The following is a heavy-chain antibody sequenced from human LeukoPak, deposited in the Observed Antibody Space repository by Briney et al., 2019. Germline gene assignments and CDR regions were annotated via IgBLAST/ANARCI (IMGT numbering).Heavy chain of an antibody. V-gene: IGHV3-7*01. CDR1: GFTFSSYW. CDR3: ARDRRRGIVVVPAAAGNWFDP. D-gene: IGHD2-2*01. Sequence: GGSLRLSCAASGFTFSSYWMSWVRQAPGKGLEWVANIKQDGSEKYYVDSVKGRFTISRDNAKNSLYLQMNSLRAEDTAVYYCARDRRRGIVVVPAAAGNWFDPWGQGTLVTVSS. J-gene: IGHJ5*02. CDR2: IKQDGSEK.